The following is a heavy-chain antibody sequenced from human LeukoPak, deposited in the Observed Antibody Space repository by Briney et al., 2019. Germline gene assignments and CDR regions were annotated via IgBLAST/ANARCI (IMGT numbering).Heavy chain of an antibody. J-gene: IGHJ4*02. CDR3: ARDLATIDGIAWYYFEN. D-gene: IGHD5-12*01. CDR2: INPNTGGT. Sequence: ASVKVSCKASGYTFTDHYIHWVRQAPGQGFEWMGWINPNTGGTDYAQKFQDRIAISTYTSISTVYMELSRLESDDTALYYCARDLATIDGIAWYYFENWGQGTLVTVS. V-gene: IGHV1-2*02. CDR1: GYTFTDHY.